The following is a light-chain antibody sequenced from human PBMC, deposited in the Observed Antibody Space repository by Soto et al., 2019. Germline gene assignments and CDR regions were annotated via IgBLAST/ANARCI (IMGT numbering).Light chain of an antibody. J-gene: IGKJ4*01. CDR2: LGS. CDR3: MQALQTPLT. V-gene: IGKV2-28*01. Sequence: DIVMTQSPLSLPVSPGEPASISCRSSQSLLHRNGHNYLDWYLQKPGQSPKLLIYLGSHRASGVPDRFSGSGSGTDFTLKISRVEAEDVGVYYCMQALQTPLTFVGGTKVEI. CDR1: QSLLHRNGHNY.